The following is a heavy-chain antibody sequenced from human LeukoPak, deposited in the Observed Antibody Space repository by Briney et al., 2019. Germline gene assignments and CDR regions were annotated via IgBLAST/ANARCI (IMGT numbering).Heavy chain of an antibody. J-gene: IGHJ3*02. V-gene: IGHV3-30*03. CDR2: ISYDGSNK. Sequence: PGGSLRLSCAASGFTFSTYGMHWVRQAPGKGLEWVAVISYDGSNKYYADSVKGRFTISRDNSKNTLYLQMNSLRAEDTAVYYCARGRSGYDYLGAFDIWGQGTMVTVSS. D-gene: IGHD5-12*01. CDR1: GFTFSTYG. CDR3: ARGRSGYDYLGAFDI.